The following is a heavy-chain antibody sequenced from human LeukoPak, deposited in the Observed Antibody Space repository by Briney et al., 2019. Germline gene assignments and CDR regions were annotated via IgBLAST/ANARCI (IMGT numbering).Heavy chain of an antibody. V-gene: IGHV3-48*03. CDR3: ARGFRGWHAEGFDY. D-gene: IGHD3-22*01. J-gene: IGHJ4*02. Sequence: GGTLRLSCAASGFTFSSYELNWVRQAPGEGLEWVSYISSSGSYRYYADSVKGRFTISRDNAKNSLYLQMNSLRAEDTAVYYWARGFRGWHAEGFDYWGQGTLVTVSS. CDR1: GFTFSSYE. CDR2: ISSSGSYR.